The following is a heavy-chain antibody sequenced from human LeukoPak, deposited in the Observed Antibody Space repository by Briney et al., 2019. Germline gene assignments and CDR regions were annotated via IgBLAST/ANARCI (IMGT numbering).Heavy chain of an antibody. CDR1: GGTFSSYA. Sequence: SVKVSCEASGGTFSSYAISWVRQAPGQGLEWMGGIIPIFGTANYAQKFQGRVTITTDESTSTAYMELSSLRSEDTAVYYCAAFYYGDYATDAFDIWGQGTMVTVSS. D-gene: IGHD4-17*01. V-gene: IGHV1-69*05. CDR2: IIPIFGTA. J-gene: IGHJ3*02. CDR3: AAFYYGDYATDAFDI.